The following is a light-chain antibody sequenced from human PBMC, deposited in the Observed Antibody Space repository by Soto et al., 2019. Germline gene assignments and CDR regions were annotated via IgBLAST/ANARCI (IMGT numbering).Light chain of an antibody. J-gene: IGKJ1*01. CDR1: QSVGRK. Sequence: EIEMTQSPATLSVSPGERATLSCRSSQSVGRKLAWYQQKPGQAPRLLIYDASNRAMGVPARFSGSGSGTEFTLTISSLQSEGVAVYLCQQYEICPPCTFGQGTKVEI. V-gene: IGKV3-15*01. CDR2: DAS. CDR3: QQYEICPPCT.